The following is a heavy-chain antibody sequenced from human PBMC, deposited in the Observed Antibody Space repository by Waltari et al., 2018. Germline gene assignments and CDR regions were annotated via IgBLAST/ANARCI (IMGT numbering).Heavy chain of an antibody. CDR3: ARCYGDYVDYYYYYGMDV. Sequence: QVQLQESGPGLVKPSETLSLTCAVSGYSISSGYYWGWIRQPPGKGLEWIGSIYHSGSTYYNPSLKSRGTISGDTSKNQFDLKLSSVTAADTAVYYCARCYGDYVDYYYYYGMDVWGQGTTVTVSS. D-gene: IGHD4-17*01. CDR1: GYSISSGYY. CDR2: IYHSGST. J-gene: IGHJ6*02. V-gene: IGHV4-38-2*01.